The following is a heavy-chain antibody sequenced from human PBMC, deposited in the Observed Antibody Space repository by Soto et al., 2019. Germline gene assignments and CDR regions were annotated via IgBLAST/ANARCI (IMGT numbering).Heavy chain of an antibody. CDR2: IIPIFGTA. V-gene: IGHV1-69*01. CDR3: ARSQGGSSSLDIYYYYYYGMDV. J-gene: IGHJ6*02. CDR1: GGTFSSYA. D-gene: IGHD2-15*01. Sequence: QVQLVQSGAEVKKPGSSVKVSCKAPGGTFSSYAISWVRQAPGQGLEWMGGIIPIFGTANYAQKFQGRIKSTADEPTSTGYMELSSLRSEDTAVYYCARSQGGSSSLDIYYYYYYGMDVWGQGTTVTVSS.